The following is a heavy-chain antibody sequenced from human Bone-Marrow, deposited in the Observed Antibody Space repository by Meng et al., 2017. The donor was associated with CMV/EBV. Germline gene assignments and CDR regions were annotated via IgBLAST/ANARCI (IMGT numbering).Heavy chain of an antibody. J-gene: IGHJ6*02. CDR1: GFTFSSYS. V-gene: IGHV3-21*01. CDR2: ISSSSSYI. CDR3: AKGPRFKAIYYYYGMDV. D-gene: IGHD5-18*01. Sequence: GESLKISCAASGFTFSSYSMNWVRQAPGKGLEWVSSISSSSSYIYYADSVKGRFTISRDNAKNSLYLQMNSLRAEDTAVYYCAKGPRFKAIYYYYGMDVWGQGTTVTVSS.